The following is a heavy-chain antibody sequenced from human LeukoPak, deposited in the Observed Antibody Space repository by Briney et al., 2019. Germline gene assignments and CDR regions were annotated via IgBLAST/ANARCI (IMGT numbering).Heavy chain of an antibody. D-gene: IGHD6-19*01. CDR2: IVVGSGNT. CDR3: AAEGEAVAGRIDY. CDR1: GFTFTSSA. J-gene: IGHJ4*02. Sequence: SVKVSCKASGFTFTSSAVQWVRQARGQRLEWIGWIVVGSGNTNYAQKFQERVTITRDMSTSTAYMELSSLRSEDTTVYYCAAEGEAVAGRIDYWGQGTLVTVSS. V-gene: IGHV1-58*01.